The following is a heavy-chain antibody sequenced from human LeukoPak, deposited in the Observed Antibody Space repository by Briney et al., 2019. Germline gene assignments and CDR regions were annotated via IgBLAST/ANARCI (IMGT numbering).Heavy chain of an antibody. Sequence: PGGSLRLSCAASGFVFDDSAMHWVRQAPGKGLEWVSLISGDGVSTFYADSVKGRFTISRDNSKNSLSLQMDSLTTEDTALYYCAKEGYSHTSNYFDNWGQGILVTVSS. V-gene: IGHV3-43*02. CDR3: AKEGYSHTSNYFDN. D-gene: IGHD2-15*01. J-gene: IGHJ4*02. CDR1: GFVFDDSA. CDR2: ISGDGVST.